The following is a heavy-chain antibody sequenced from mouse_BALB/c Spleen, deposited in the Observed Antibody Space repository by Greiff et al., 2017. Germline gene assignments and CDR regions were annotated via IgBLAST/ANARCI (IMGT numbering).Heavy chain of an antibody. CDR3: ARHYGDWYCDV. J-gene: IGHJ1*01. CDR1: GFTFSSFG. CDR2: ISSGSSTI. D-gene: IGHD1-1*02. V-gene: IGHV5-17*02. Sequence: DVHLVESGGGLVQPGGSRKLSCAASGFTFSSFGMHWVRQAPEKGLEWVAYISSGSSTIYYADTVKGRFTISRDNPKNTLFLPMTSLRSEDTAMYYCARHYGDWYCDVWGAGTTVTVAS.